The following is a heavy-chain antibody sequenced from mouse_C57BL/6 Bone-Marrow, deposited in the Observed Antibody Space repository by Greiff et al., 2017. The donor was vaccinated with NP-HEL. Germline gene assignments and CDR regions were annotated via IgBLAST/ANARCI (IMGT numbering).Heavy chain of an antibody. CDR2: IYPRSGNT. CDR1: GYTFTSYG. V-gene: IGHV1-81*01. CDR3: ASPGRPITTAMDY. Sequence: VKLMESGAELARPGASVKLSCKASGYTFTSYGISWVKQRTGQGLEWIGEIYPRSGNTYYNEKFKGKATLTADKSSSTAYMELRSLTSEDSAVYFCASPGRPITTAMDYWGQGTSVTVSS. J-gene: IGHJ4*01. D-gene: IGHD1-1*01.